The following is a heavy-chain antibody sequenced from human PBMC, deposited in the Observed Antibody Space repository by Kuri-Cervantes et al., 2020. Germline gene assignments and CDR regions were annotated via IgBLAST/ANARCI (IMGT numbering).Heavy chain of an antibody. Sequence: GESLKISCVATGFAFSTYSMNWVRQAPGKGLECISFIGSDGSTIYYADSVKGRFTISRDNAKNSLYLQMNSLRPEDTAVYYCARGGPIVVVPAAMPSFFMDVWGKGTTVTVSS. J-gene: IGHJ6*03. CDR2: IGSDGSTI. V-gene: IGHV3-48*01. CDR3: ARGGPIVVVPAAMPSFFMDV. D-gene: IGHD2-2*01. CDR1: GFAFSTYS.